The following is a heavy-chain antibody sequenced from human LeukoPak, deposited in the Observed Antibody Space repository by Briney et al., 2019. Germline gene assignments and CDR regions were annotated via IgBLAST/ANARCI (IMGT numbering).Heavy chain of an antibody. D-gene: IGHD1-7*01. CDR2: IYYSGST. J-gene: IGHJ6*03. CDR1: GGSISSGSYY. CDR3: ARAAYGAHWNLDYYMDV. Sequence: PSETLSLTCTVSGGSISSGSYYWSWIRQPAGKGLEWIRRIYYSGSTYYNPSLESRVTISVDTSKTQFSLKLSSVTAADTAVYYCARAAYGAHWNLDYYMDVWGKGTTVTVSS. V-gene: IGHV4-39*07.